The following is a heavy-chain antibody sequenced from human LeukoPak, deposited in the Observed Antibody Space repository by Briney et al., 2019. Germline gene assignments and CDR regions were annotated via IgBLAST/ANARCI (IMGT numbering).Heavy chain of an antibody. D-gene: IGHD3-3*01. V-gene: IGHV4-34*01. Sequence: PSETLSLTCAVYGGSFSGYYWSWIRQPPGKGLEWIGQINPSRNTNYNPSLKSRVTISVDTSKKQFSLKLSSVTAADTAVYYCARRYDFWSGYPPPLDYWGQGTLVTVSS. CDR1: GGSFSGYY. CDR2: INPSRNT. J-gene: IGHJ4*02. CDR3: ARRYDFWSGYPPPLDY.